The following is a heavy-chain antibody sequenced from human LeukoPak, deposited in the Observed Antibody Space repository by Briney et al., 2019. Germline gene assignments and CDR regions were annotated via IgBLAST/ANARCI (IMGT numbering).Heavy chain of an antibody. CDR2: ISSSSSTI. D-gene: IGHD6-13*01. CDR1: GFTFSSYS. V-gene: IGHV3-48*04. CDR3: AKVLAAAAH. Sequence: PGGSLRLSCAASGFTFSSYSMNWVRQAPGKGLEWVSYISSSSSTIYYADSVKGRFTISRDNAKNSLYLQMNNLRAEDTAVYYCAKVLAAAAHWGQGTLVTVSS. J-gene: IGHJ4*02.